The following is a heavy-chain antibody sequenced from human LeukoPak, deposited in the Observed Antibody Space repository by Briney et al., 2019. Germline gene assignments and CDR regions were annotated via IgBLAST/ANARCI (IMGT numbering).Heavy chain of an antibody. Sequence: GGSLRLSCAASGFTFSSYWMSWVRQAPGKGLEWVSAISGSGGSTYYADSVKGRFTISRDNSRNTVYLQMNSLRAEDTATYYCAKIVVANSLDMNFDSWGRGILVTVSS. CDR2: ISGSGGST. D-gene: IGHD3-22*01. V-gene: IGHV3-23*01. CDR1: GFTFSSYW. J-gene: IGHJ4*01. CDR3: AKIVVANSLDMNFDS.